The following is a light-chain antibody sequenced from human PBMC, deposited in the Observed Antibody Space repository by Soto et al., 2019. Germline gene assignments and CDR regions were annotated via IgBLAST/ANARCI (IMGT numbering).Light chain of an antibody. CDR3: QQYNNWLSIT. V-gene: IGKV3-15*01. J-gene: IGKJ5*01. Sequence: SPATLSVSPGERATLSCRASQSVSSNLAWYQQKPGQAPRLLIYGASTRATGIPSRFSGSGSGTEFTLTISSLQSEDFAVYYCQQYNNWLSITFGQGTRLEIK. CDR1: QSVSSN. CDR2: GAS.